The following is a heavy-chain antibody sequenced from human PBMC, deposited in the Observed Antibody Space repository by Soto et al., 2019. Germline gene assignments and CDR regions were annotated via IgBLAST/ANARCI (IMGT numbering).Heavy chain of an antibody. CDR3: ARDPGGSDYYGSGSYWVY. J-gene: IGHJ4*02. Sequence: QVQLVQSGAEVKKPGASVKVSCKASGYTFTSYGISWVRQAPGQGLEWMGWISAYNGNTNYAQKRHGRVTMTTDSFSSTAYMELRSLRSDDTAVYYCARDPGGSDYYGSGSYWVYWGQVTLVTVSS. V-gene: IGHV1-18*04. CDR2: ISAYNGNT. D-gene: IGHD3-10*01. CDR1: GYTFTSYG.